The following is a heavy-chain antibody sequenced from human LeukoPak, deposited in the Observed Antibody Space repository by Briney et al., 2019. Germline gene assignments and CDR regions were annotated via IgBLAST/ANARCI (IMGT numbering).Heavy chain of an antibody. J-gene: IGHJ6*02. CDR3: TRGIDDIVATMGGSNSYYYGMDV. D-gene: IGHD5-12*01. V-gene: IGHV3-49*04. CDR2: IRSKANGGTT. CDR1: GFTLGDFG. Sequence: QPGQSLGLSCTVSGFTLGDFGIGWVRPAPGKGRGWEGLIRSKANGGTTEYAASVKGRFTNSRDDSKSIAYLQMNRLKTEQTAVYYYTRGIDDIVATMGGSNSYYYGMDVWGQGTTVTVSS.